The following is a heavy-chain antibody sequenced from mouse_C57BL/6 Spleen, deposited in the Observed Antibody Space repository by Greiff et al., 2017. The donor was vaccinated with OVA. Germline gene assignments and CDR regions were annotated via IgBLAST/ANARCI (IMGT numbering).Heavy chain of an antibody. CDR3: ASHDGYYVRY. CDR1: GYTFTSYW. D-gene: IGHD2-3*01. CDR2: INPSNGGT. Sequence: VQVVESGTELVKPGASVKLSCKASGYTFTSYWMHWVKQRPGQGLEWIGNINPSNGGTNYNEKFKSKATLTVDKSSSTAYMQLSSLTSEDSAVYYCASHDGYYVRYWGQGTTLTVSS. V-gene: IGHV1-53*01. J-gene: IGHJ2*01.